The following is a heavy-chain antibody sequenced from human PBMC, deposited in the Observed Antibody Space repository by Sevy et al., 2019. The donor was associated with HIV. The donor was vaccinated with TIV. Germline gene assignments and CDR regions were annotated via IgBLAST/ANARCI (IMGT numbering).Heavy chain of an antibody. Sequence: GGSLRLSCAASGFTFSSYAMSWVRQAPGKGLEWVSAISGSGGSTYYADSVKGRFNISRDNSKSTLYLQMNSLRAEDTAVYYCAKELSLRFLEWGHGIDVWGQGTTVTVSS. J-gene: IGHJ6*02. CDR2: ISGSGGST. D-gene: IGHD3-3*01. CDR1: GFTFSSYA. CDR3: AKELSLRFLEWGHGIDV. V-gene: IGHV3-23*01.